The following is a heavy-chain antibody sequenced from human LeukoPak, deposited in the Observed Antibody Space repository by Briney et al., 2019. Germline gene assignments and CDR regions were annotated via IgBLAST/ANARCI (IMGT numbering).Heavy chain of an antibody. J-gene: IGHJ3*02. V-gene: IGHV4-61*01. CDR3: ARDKDAFDI. Sequence: SETLSLTCTVSGGSVSSGSHYWNWIRQPPGKGLEWIGYIYYSGSTNYNLSLKSRVTISVDTSKNQFSLKLSSVTAADTAVYYCARDKDAFDIWGQGIMVTVSS. CDR2: IYYSGST. CDR1: GGSVSSGSHY.